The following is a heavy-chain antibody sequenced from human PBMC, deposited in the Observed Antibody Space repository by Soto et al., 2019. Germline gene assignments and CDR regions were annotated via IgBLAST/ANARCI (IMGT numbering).Heavy chain of an antibody. D-gene: IGHD1-1*01. V-gene: IGHV1-18*01. J-gene: IGHJ4*02. CDR3: ERGRYGDY. Sequence: QVHLVQSGAEVRKPGASVKVSCKGSGYTFTTYGITWVRQAPGQGLEWMGWISAHNGNTNYAQKLQGRVTVTRDTSTSTAYMGLRNLRSDDTAVYYCERGRYGDYWGQGALVTVSS. CDR1: GYTFTTYG. CDR2: ISAHNGNT.